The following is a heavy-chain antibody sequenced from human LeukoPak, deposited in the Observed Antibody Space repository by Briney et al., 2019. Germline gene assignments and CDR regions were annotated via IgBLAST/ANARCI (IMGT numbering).Heavy chain of an antibody. CDR2: IKGDGSEI. D-gene: IGHD4-11*01. CDR1: GFSFSTYG. J-gene: IGHJ4*02. CDR3: AREGLPYSGDH. Sequence: GGSLRLSCAASGFSFSTYGMRWARQTPGKGLEWVANIKGDGSEINYVDSVKGRFTISRDNAKNSLSLQMNSLTADDTGVYYCAREGLPYSGDHWGQGTLVTVSS. V-gene: IGHV3-7*01.